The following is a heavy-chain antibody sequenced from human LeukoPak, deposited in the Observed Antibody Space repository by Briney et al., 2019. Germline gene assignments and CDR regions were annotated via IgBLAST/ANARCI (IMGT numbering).Heavy chain of an antibody. J-gene: IGHJ5*02. CDR3: ARARSTSSWNGENWFDP. D-gene: IGHD6-13*01. V-gene: IGHV3-48*03. CDR2: ISSRGDII. CDR1: GFPFSSYE. Sequence: PGGSLRLSCVVSGFPFSSYEMNWVRQAPGKGLEWVSYISSRGDIIYYADSVKGRFTISRDNAKNSLYLQMNSLRGEDTAVYYCARARSTSSWNGENWFDPWGQGTLVTVSS.